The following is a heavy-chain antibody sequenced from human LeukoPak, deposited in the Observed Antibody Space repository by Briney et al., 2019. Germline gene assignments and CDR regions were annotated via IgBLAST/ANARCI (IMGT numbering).Heavy chain of an antibody. V-gene: IGHV3-23*01. CDR1: GFTFSSYA. J-gene: IGHJ4*02. CDR2: ISGSGGST. CDR3: AYYYGSGSYAARSLFFDH. Sequence: GGSLRLSCAASGFTFSSYAMSWVRQAPGKGLEWVSAISGSGGSTYYADSVKGRFTISRDNSKNTLYLQMNSLRAEDTAVYYCAYYYGSGSYAARSLFFDHWGQGTLVTVSS. D-gene: IGHD3-10*01.